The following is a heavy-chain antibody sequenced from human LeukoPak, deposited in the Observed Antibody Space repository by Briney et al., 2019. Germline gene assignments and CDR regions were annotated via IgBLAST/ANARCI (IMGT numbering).Heavy chain of an antibody. CDR2: IIPIFGTA. Sequence: ASVKVSCKASGGTFSSYAISWVRQAPGQGLEWMGGIIPIFGTANYAQKFQGRVTITADKSTSTAYMELSSLRSEDTAVYYCARVAVGWELSDAWYFDYWGQGTLVTVSS. CDR1: GGTFSSYA. V-gene: IGHV1-69*06. CDR3: ARVAVGWELSDAWYFDY. D-gene: IGHD1-26*01. J-gene: IGHJ4*02.